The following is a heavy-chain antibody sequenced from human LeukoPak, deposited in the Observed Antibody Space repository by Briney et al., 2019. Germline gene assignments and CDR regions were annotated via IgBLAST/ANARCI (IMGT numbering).Heavy chain of an antibody. D-gene: IGHD3-16*02. CDR3: ASLGGGYHTYWYFDL. J-gene: IGHJ2*01. V-gene: IGHV4-59*08. CDR2: IYYRGST. Sequence: SETLSLTCTVSGGSISSDYWSWIRQPPGKGLEWIGYIYYRGSTNYNPSLKSRVTISVDTSKNQFALKLSSVPAADTAVYYCASLGGGYHTYWYFDLWGRRTLVTVSS. CDR1: GGSISSDY.